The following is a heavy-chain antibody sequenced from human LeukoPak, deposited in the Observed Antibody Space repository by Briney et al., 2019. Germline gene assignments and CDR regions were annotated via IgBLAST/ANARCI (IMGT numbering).Heavy chain of an antibody. D-gene: IGHD5-18*01. V-gene: IGHV4-4*02. CDR1: GGSLSSNDW. CDR3: ANKRNTAPYYFDY. Sequence: PSGTPSLTCAVSGGSLSSNDWWSWVRQPPGKGLEWIGEIYHSGSANYNPSLKSRVTISVDKSKNQFSLKLSSVTAADTAVYYCANKRNTAPYYFDYWGQGTLVTVSS. CDR2: IYHSGSA. J-gene: IGHJ4*02.